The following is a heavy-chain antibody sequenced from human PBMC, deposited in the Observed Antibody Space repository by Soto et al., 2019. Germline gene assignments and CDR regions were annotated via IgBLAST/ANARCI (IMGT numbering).Heavy chain of an antibody. CDR2: ISTNGGST. D-gene: IGHD3-10*01. Sequence: EEQLVESGGGLVQPGDSLRLSCAASGFTFSSYAMHWVRQAPGKGLEYVSAISTNGGSTYYADSVKGRFTISRDNSKNTLYLHMGSLRAEDMGVYYCARSWGFEPHYHHGMDVWGQGTTVTVSS. J-gene: IGHJ6*02. CDR3: ARSWGFEPHYHHGMDV. V-gene: IGHV3-64*07. CDR1: GFTFSSYA.